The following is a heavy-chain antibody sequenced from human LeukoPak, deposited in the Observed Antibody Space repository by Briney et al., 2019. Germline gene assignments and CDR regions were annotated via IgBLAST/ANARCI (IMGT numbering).Heavy chain of an antibody. CDR2: ISGSGGST. CDR1: GFTFSSYA. V-gene: IGHV3-23*01. CDR3: AKVRTRTKDLIVGAIGYFDY. J-gene: IGHJ4*02. D-gene: IGHD1-26*01. Sequence: GGFLRLSCAASGFTFSSYAMSWVRQAPGKGLEWVSAISGSGGSTYYADSVKGRFTISRDNSKNTLYLQMNSLRAEDTAVYYCAKVRTRTKDLIVGAIGYFDYWGQGTLVTVSP.